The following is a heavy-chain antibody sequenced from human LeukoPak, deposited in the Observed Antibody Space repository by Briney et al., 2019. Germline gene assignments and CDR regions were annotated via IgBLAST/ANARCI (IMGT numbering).Heavy chain of an antibody. CDR2: INPSGGST. Sequence: ASVKVSCKASGYTFTSYYMHWVRQAPGQGLEWMGIINPSGGSTSYAQKFQGRVTMTRDTSTSTVYMELSSLRSEDTAVYYCARDRERFGEFANSYNWFDPWGQGTLVTVSS. CDR1: GYTFTSYY. CDR3: ARDRERFGEFANSYNWFDP. J-gene: IGHJ5*02. D-gene: IGHD3-10*01. V-gene: IGHV1-46*01.